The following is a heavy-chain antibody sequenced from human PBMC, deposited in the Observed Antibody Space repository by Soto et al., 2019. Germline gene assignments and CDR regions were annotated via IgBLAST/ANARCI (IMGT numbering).Heavy chain of an antibody. D-gene: IGHD3-22*01. J-gene: IGHJ4*02. Sequence: QVQLVESGGGVVQPGRSLRLSCAASGFTFSSYGMHWVRQAPGKGLEWVAVISYDGSNKYYADSVKGRFTISRDNSKNTPYLQMNSLRAEDTAVYYCAKGGYYFDSSGYFSYWCQGTLFTVSS. CDR2: ISYDGSNK. CDR1: GFTFSSYG. CDR3: AKGGYYFDSSGYFSY. V-gene: IGHV3-30*18.